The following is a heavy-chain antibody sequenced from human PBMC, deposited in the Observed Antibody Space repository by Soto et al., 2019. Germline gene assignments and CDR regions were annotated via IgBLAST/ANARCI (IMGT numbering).Heavy chain of an antibody. Sequence: SETLSLTCTISGGSVSVYYWSWIRQSTGQGLEWNGYIYASGSPYYNPSLRSRVTISADTSKNQISLKLTSPTAADTAVYYCARGVGSSPPQYWGRGTLVTVSS. V-gene: IGHV4-59*02. J-gene: IGHJ4*02. CDR3: ARGVGSSPPQY. D-gene: IGHD1-26*01. CDR2: IYASGSP. CDR1: GGSVSVYY.